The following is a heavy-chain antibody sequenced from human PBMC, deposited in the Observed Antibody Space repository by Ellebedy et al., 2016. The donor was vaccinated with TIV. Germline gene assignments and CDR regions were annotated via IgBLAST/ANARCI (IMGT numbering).Heavy chain of an antibody. V-gene: IGHV3-23*01. J-gene: IGHJ4*02. Sequence: GESLKISCAASGFTFSGYAMSWVRQAPGKGLEWISAIEGSASSTVYADSVKGRFTISRDNSKNTLYLQMNSLRAEDAAVYYCAKDQLGGGTYLWGTFDYWGQGTLVTVSS. CDR1: GFTFSGYA. CDR3: AKDQLGGGTYLWGTFDY. D-gene: IGHD1-26*01. CDR2: IEGSASST.